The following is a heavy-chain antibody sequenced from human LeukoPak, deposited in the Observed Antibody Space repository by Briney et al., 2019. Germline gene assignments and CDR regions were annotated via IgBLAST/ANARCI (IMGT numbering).Heavy chain of an antibody. Sequence: QPGGSLRLSCAAPGFTLSSNYMSWVRQAPGKGLVWVSVIYSGGSTYYTDSVKGRFTISRDNSKNTLYLQMNSLRAEDTAVYYCAREKTYYYGMDLWRQGTTVTVSS. J-gene: IGHJ6*02. CDR3: AREKTYYYGMDL. V-gene: IGHV3-53*01. CDR1: GFTLSSNY. CDR2: IYSGGST.